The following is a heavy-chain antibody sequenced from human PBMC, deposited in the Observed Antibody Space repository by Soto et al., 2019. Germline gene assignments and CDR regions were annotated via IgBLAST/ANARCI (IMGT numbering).Heavy chain of an antibody. Sequence: ASVKVSCKASGYTFTSYGISWVRQAPGQGLEWMGWISAYNGNTNYAQKFKGRVSTTTERNTGTFTSKAYMELWGLTSDDTAVYFCATYYYGSGSYYRFDYWGQGSLVTVSS. D-gene: IGHD3-10*01. V-gene: IGHV1-18*01. CDR2: ISAYNGNT. CDR1: GYTFTSYG. CDR3: ATYYYGSGSYYRFDY. J-gene: IGHJ4*02.